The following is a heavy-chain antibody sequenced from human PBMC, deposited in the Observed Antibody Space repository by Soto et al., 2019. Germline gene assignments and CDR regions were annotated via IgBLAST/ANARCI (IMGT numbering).Heavy chain of an antibody. Sequence: GGSLRLSCTGSGFSFGDYAINWVRQAPGKGLEWVGLIRNQTYHETPEYAASVKDRFTITRDDSNSVAYLQMNSLRAEDTAVYYCAKDRGGYYDSSGYFTLFDYWGQGTLVTVSS. V-gene: IGHV3-49*04. CDR3: AKDRGGYYDSSGYFTLFDY. CDR1: GFSFGDYA. J-gene: IGHJ4*02. D-gene: IGHD3-22*01. CDR2: IRNQTYHETP.